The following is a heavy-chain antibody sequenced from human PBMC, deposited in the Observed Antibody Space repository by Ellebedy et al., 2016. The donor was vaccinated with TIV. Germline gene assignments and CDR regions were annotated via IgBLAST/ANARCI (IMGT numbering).Heavy chain of an antibody. D-gene: IGHD3-16*02. CDR3: KRGPLGVITFGGVIAT. Sequence: GGSLRLSCTASGFTFGDYAMSWFRQAPGKGLEWVGFIRSKAYGGTTEYAASVNGRFTISRDDSKSIAYLQINSLKTEDTAVYYCKRGPLGVITFGGVIATWGQGTLVTVSS. J-gene: IGHJ5*02. CDR1: GFTFGDYA. V-gene: IGHV3-49*03. CDR2: IRSKAYGGTT.